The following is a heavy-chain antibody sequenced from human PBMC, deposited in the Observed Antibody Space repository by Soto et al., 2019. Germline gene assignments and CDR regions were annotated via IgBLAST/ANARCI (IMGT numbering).Heavy chain of an antibody. V-gene: IGHV1-69*13. CDR1: GYTFTSYG. J-gene: IGHJ6*02. CDR3: ARDPLYCSSTSCYNPPTVYYYYYYGMDV. Sequence: GSSVKVSCKASGYTFTSYGISWVRQAPGQGLEWMGGIIPIFGTANYAQKFQGRVTITADESTSTAYMELSSLRSEDTAVYYCARDPLYCSSTSCYNPPTVYYYYYYGMDVWGQGTTVTVSS. D-gene: IGHD2-2*02. CDR2: IIPIFGTA.